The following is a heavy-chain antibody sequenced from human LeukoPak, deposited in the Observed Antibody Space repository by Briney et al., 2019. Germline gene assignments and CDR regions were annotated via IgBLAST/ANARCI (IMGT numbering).Heavy chain of an antibody. CDR2: ISAYNGNT. CDR3: ARPLRGYSGYVVDY. J-gene: IGHJ4*02. D-gene: IGHD5-12*01. V-gene: IGHV1-18*01. Sequence: GASVTVSFKASVYTFTSYGISWVRQAPGQGLAWVGWISAYNGNTNYAQKLQGRVTMTTDTSTSTAYMELRSLRSDDTAVYYCARPLRGYSGYVVDYWGQGTLVTVSS. CDR1: VYTFTSYG.